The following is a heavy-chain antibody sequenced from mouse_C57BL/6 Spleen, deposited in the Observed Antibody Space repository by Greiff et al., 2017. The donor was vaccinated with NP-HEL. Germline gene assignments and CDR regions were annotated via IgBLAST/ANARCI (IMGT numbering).Heavy chain of an antibody. D-gene: IGHD3-2*02. V-gene: IGHV1-15*01. CDR2: IDPETGGT. J-gene: IGHJ2*01. CDR3: TRAGLDSSGNFDY. CDR1: GYTFTDYE. Sequence: VQLQQSGAELVRPGASVTLSCKASGYTFTDYEMHWVKQTPVHGLEWIGAIDPETGGTAYNQKFKGKAILTADKSSSTAYMELRSLTSEDSAVYYCTRAGLDSSGNFDYWGQGTTLTVSS.